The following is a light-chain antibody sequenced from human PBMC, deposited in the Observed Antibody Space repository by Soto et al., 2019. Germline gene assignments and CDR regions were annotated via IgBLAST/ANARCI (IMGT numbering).Light chain of an antibody. J-gene: IGKJ1*01. V-gene: IGKV3-20*01. CDR2: GAS. CDR3: QQYGSSPQT. Sequence: EIVLTQSPDTLSLSPGERATLSCRASQSISSSYLAWYQQKPGQAPRLLIYGASNRATGIPDRFSGRGSGTDFTLTISRLEPEDFAVYYCQQYGSSPQTFGQGTKV. CDR1: QSISSSY.